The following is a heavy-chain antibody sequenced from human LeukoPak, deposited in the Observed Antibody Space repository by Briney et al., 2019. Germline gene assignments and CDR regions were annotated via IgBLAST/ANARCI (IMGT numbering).Heavy chain of an antibody. D-gene: IGHD3-10*01. Sequence: SETLSLTCTVSGDSISSYYWSWIRQPPGTQLECIGYIYNSEATNYNPSLESRVTISEDTSKNQFSLMLTSVTAADTAVYFCARVITVRSRDAFDVWGQGTMVTVSS. CDR3: ARVITVRSRDAFDV. CDR1: GDSISSYY. CDR2: IYNSEAT. V-gene: IGHV4-59*01. J-gene: IGHJ3*01.